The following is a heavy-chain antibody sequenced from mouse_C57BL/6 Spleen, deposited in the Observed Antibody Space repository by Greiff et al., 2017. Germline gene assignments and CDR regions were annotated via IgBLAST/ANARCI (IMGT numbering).Heavy chain of an antibody. D-gene: IGHD2-3*01. V-gene: IGHV5-4*01. J-gene: IGHJ2*01. CDR1: GFTFSSYA. CDR2: ISDGGSYT. CDR3: AREGDGFDY. Sequence: EVKVEESGGGLVKPGGSLKLSCAASGFTFSSYAMSWVRQTPEKRLEWVATISDGGSYTYYPDNVKGRFTISRDNAKNNLYLQMSHLKSEDTAMYDCAREGDGFDYWGQGTTLTVSS.